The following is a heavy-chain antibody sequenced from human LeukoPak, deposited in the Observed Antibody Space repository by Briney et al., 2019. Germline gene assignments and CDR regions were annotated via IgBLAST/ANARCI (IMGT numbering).Heavy chain of an antibody. V-gene: IGHV3-30*04. CDR3: ARAVRFVGATTVGDY. D-gene: IGHD1-26*01. CDR2: ISYDGSNK. CDR1: GFTFSSYA. J-gene: IGHJ4*02. Sequence: GGSLRLSCAASGFTFSSYAMHWVRQAPGKGLEWVAVISYDGSNKYYADSVKGRFTISRDNSKNTLYLQMNSLRVEDTAVYYCARAVRFVGATTVGDYWGQGTLVTVSS.